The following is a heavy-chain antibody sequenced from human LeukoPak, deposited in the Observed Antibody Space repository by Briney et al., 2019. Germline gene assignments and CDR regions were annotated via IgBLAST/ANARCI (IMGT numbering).Heavy chain of an antibody. Sequence: GGSLRLSCTASGFTFGDYAMSWVRQAPGKGLEGVSFIRSKTYGGTTEYAASVKGRFTISRDDSKSIAYLQMNSLKTEDTAVYYCTTGPYYYDSSDLSDYWGQGTLVTVSS. J-gene: IGHJ4*02. CDR1: GFTFGDYA. D-gene: IGHD3-22*01. CDR2: IRSKTYGGTT. CDR3: TTGPYYYDSSDLSDY. V-gene: IGHV3-49*04.